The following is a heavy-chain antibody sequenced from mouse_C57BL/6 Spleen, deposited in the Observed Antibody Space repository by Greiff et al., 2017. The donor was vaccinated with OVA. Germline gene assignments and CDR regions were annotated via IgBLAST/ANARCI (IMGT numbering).Heavy chain of an antibody. D-gene: IGHD2-4*01. J-gene: IGHJ2*01. CDR3: ARGTAYDYFFDY. V-gene: IGHV3-6*01. Sequence: EVKLMESGPGLVKPSQSLSLTCSVTGYSITSGYYWNWIRQFPGNKLEWMGYISYDGSNNYNPSLKNRISITRDTSKNQFVLKLNSVTTEDTATYYCARGTAYDYFFDYWGQGTTLTVSS. CDR1: GYSITSGYY. CDR2: ISYDGSN.